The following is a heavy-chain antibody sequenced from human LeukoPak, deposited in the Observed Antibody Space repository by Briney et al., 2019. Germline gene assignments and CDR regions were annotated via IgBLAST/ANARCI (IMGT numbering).Heavy chain of an antibody. J-gene: IGHJ4*02. CDR2: ISYDGRIK. CDR1: GFTFSSHG. CDR3: ARDLSEKYSIDY. D-gene: IGHD2/OR15-2a*01. Sequence: HPGGSLGLSCAASGFTFSSHGMHWVRQAPGKGLEWVSFISYDGRIKYYADSVKGRLTISRDNSKNTLSLQMNSLRAEDTAIYYCARDLSEKYSIDYWGQGTLVTVSS. V-gene: IGHV3-30*03.